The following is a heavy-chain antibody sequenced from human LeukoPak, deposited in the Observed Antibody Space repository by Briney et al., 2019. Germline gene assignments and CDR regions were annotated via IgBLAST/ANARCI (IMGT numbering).Heavy chain of an antibody. V-gene: IGHV4-34*01. J-gene: IGHJ4*02. CDR2: INHSGST. CDR1: GGSFSGYY. CDR3: APYCSSTSCPPAGDY. D-gene: IGHD2-2*01. Sequence: PSETLSLTCAVYGGSFSGYYWSWIRQPPGKGLEWIGEINHSGSTNYNPSLKSRVTISVDTSKNQFSLKLSSVTAADTAVYYCAPYCSSTSCPPAGDYWGQGTLVTVPS.